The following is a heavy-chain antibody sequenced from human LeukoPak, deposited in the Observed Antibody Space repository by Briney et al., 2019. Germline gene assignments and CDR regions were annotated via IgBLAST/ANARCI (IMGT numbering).Heavy chain of an antibody. Sequence: GGSLRLSCAASGITFSSYGMSWVRQAPGKGLEWVSVIYSGGSTYYADSVKGRFTISRDNSKNTLYLQMNSLRAEDTAVYYCVRDKWLVKDYYYYMDVWGKGTTVTISS. J-gene: IGHJ6*03. CDR2: IYSGGST. CDR1: GITFSSYG. V-gene: IGHV3-53*01. CDR3: VRDKWLVKDYYYYMDV. D-gene: IGHD6-19*01.